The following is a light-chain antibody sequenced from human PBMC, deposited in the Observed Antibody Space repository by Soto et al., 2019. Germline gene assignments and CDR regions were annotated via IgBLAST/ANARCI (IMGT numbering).Light chain of an antibody. CDR3: CSYTGTDTHVI. CDR2: EAT. CDR1: SGDIGTYGL. Sequence: QSALTQPASVSGSPGQSITSTCTGTSGDIGTYGLVSWYQQHPGKTPKVIIYEATKRPSGVSGRFSGAKSGNTASLTISGLQAEDEADYYCCSYTGTDTHVIFGGGTKLTVL. J-gene: IGLJ2*01. V-gene: IGLV2-23*01.